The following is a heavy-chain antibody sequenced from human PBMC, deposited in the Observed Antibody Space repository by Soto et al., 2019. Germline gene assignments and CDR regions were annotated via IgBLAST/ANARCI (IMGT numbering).Heavy chain of an antibody. D-gene: IGHD4-17*01. CDR1: GYTFTSYD. CDR3: ARRSTAGADEYYYYYMDV. Sequence: ASVKVSCKASGYTFTSYDINWVRQATGQGLEWMGWVNPNSGNTGYAQKFQGRVTMTRNTSISTAYMELSSLRSEDTAVYYCARRSTAGADEYYYYYMDVWGKGTTVTVSS. J-gene: IGHJ6*03. CDR2: VNPNSGNT. V-gene: IGHV1-8*01.